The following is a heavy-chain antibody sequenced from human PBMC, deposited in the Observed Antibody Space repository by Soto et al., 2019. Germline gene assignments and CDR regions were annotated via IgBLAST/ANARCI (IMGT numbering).Heavy chain of an antibody. Sequence: QVHLVQSGAEVKKPGASVKVSCKGSGYGFTTYGFTWVRQAPGQGLEWMAWISAHNGNTNYAQKLQGRVTVTRDTSTSTAYMELRSLRSDDAAVYYCATGRYGDYWGQGALVTVSS. CDR3: ATGRYGDY. J-gene: IGHJ4*02. D-gene: IGHD1-1*01. CDR2: ISAHNGNT. V-gene: IGHV1-18*01. CDR1: GYGFTTYG.